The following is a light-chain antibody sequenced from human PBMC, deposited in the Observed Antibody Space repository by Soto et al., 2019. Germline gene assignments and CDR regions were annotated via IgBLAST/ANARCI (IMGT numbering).Light chain of an antibody. V-gene: IGKV3-20*01. CDR3: QQYGSSPPLT. CDR2: GAS. J-gene: IGKJ4*01. Sequence: DIVLTQSPGTLSLSPGERATLSCRASQSVSSSYLSWYQQKPGQAPRLLIYGASSSATGIPDRFSGSGSGTDFTLTISRLEPEDFAVYYCQQYGSSPPLTFGGGTKVEI. CDR1: QSVSSSY.